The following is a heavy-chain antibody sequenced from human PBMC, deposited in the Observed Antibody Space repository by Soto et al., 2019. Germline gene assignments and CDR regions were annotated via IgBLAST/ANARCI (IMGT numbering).Heavy chain of an antibody. D-gene: IGHD5-12*01. Sequence: GGSLRLSCAASGCTFSSYSMNWVRQAPGKGLEWVSYISSSSSTIYYADSVKGRFTISRDNAKNSLYLQMNSLRDEDTAVYYCARDGYNYDYYYGMDVWGQGTTVTVSS. V-gene: IGHV3-48*02. J-gene: IGHJ6*02. CDR2: ISSSSSTI. CDR1: GCTFSSYS. CDR3: ARDGYNYDYYYGMDV.